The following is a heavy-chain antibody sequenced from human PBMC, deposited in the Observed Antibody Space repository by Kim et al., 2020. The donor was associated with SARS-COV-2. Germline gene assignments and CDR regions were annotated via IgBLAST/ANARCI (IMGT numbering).Heavy chain of an antibody. V-gene: IGHV3-11*06. CDR3: ARLGTMGSYYRRPFDY. CDR1: GFTFSDYY. D-gene: IGHD1-26*01. Sequence: GGSLRLSCAASGFTFSDYYMSWIRQAPGKGLEWVSYISSSSSDTNYADSVKGRFTISRDNAKNSLYLQMNSLRAEDTAVYYCARLGTMGSYYRRPFDYWGQGTLVTVSS. J-gene: IGHJ4*02. CDR2: ISSSSSDT.